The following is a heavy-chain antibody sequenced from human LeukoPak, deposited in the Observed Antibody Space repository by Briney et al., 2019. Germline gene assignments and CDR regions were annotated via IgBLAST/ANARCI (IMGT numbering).Heavy chain of an antibody. V-gene: IGHV3-48*01. CDR2: IGTSSTTI. CDR1: GFTFSSYT. CDR3: ARFAAGGSYYYYMDV. J-gene: IGHJ6*03. Sequence: GSLRLSCAASGFTFSSYTMNWVRQPPGKGLEWVSNIGTSSTTIYYADSVKGRFTISRDDAKNSLYLQMNSLRADDTAVYYCARFAAGGSYYYYMDVWGKGTTVTVSS. D-gene: IGHD6-25*01.